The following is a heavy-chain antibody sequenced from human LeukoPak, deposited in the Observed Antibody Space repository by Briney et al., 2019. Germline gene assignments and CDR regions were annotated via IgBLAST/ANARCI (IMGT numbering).Heavy chain of an antibody. CDR2: ISGSGGST. D-gene: IGHD6-13*01. V-gene: IGHV3-23*01. Sequence: GGSLRLSCAASGFTFSSYAMSWVRQAPGKGLEWVSAISGSGGSTFYADSVRGRFTIHRDNSQNTLYLQVNSLRAEDTAVYYCAKDRVAAVGTPYYYYGMDVWGQGTTVTVSS. CDR3: AKDRVAAVGTPYYYYGMDV. J-gene: IGHJ6*02. CDR1: GFTFSSYA.